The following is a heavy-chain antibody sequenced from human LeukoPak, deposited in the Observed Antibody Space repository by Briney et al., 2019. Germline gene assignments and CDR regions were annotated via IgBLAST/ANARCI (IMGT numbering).Heavy chain of an antibody. D-gene: IGHD3-3*01. Sequence: GASVKVSCKVSGYTLTELSMHWVRQAPGKGLEWMGGFDPEDGETIYAQKFQGRVTMTEDTSTDTAYMELSSLRSEDTAVYYCATHPPVRFLEWLSYWGQGTLVTVSS. V-gene: IGHV1-24*01. J-gene: IGHJ4*02. CDR2: FDPEDGET. CDR1: GYTLTELS. CDR3: ATHPPVRFLEWLSY.